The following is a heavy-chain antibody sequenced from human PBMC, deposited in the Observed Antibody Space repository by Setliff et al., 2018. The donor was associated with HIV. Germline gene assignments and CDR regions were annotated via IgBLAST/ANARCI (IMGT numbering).Heavy chain of an antibody. Sequence: GPSVKVSCKASGYTFSSYGISWVRQAPGQGLEWMGWINSYDGNTNYEQKFQGRVTMTTDTSTTSAYLELRSLRPDDTAVYFCARNKLSDAFDVWGPGTMVTVSS. V-gene: IGHV1-18*01. D-gene: IGHD1-1*01. CDR3: ARNKLSDAFDV. J-gene: IGHJ3*01. CDR1: GYTFSSYG. CDR2: INSYDGNT.